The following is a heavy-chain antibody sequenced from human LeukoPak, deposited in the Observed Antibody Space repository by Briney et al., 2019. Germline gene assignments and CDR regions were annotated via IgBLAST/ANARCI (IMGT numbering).Heavy chain of an antibody. D-gene: IGHD4-23*01. J-gene: IGHJ1*01. CDR2: IYYSGST. CDR1: GGSISSYY. V-gene: IGHV4-59*01. CDR3: ARNNYYGGKDYFQH. Sequence: SETLSLTCTVSGGSISSYYWSWIRQPPGEGLEWIGYIYYSGSTNYNPSLKSRVTITVDTSKNQFSLKLSSVTAADTAVYYCARNNYYGGKDYFQHWGQGTLVTVSS.